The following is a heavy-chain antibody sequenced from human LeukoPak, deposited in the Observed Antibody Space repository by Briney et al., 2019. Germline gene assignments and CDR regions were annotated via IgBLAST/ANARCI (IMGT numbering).Heavy chain of an antibody. V-gene: IGHV1-69*13. Sequence: GASVKVSCKASGYTFTSYGISWVRQAPGQGLEWMGGITPIFGTANYAQKFQGRVTITADESTSTAYMELSSLRSEDTAVYYCASQNGVTYYYYYMDVWGKGTTVTVSS. J-gene: IGHJ6*03. CDR2: ITPIFGTA. CDR3: ASQNGVTYYYYYMDV. CDR1: GYTFTSYG. D-gene: IGHD5-18*01.